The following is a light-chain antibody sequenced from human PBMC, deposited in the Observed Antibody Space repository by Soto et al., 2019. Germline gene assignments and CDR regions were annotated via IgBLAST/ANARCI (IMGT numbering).Light chain of an antibody. V-gene: IGKV1-39*01. CDR2: ASS. CDR1: QSISSK. J-gene: IGKJ1*01. CDR3: QQSYSRVT. Sequence: DIQVTQSPSSLSASVGDSVTISCRASQSISSKLSWYQQKPGKAPKLLIYASSRLHSGVPSRFSCSGSGTYFTHTSSGLQPEDFETYYCQQSYSRVTFGQGTKVEIK.